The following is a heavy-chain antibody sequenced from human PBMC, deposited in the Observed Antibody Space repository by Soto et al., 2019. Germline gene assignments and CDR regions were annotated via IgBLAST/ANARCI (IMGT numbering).Heavy chain of an antibody. CDR1: GYTFTSYA. J-gene: IGHJ2*01. CDR2: INAGNGNT. Sequence: QVQLVQSGAEVKKPGASVKVSCKASGYTFTSYAMHWVRQAPGQRLEWMGWINAGNGNTKYSQKFQGRVTITRDTSASTAYMELSSLRSEDTAVYSCARGGSLYWYFDLWGRGNLVTVSS. D-gene: IGHD1-26*01. CDR3: ARGGSLYWYFDL. V-gene: IGHV1-3*01.